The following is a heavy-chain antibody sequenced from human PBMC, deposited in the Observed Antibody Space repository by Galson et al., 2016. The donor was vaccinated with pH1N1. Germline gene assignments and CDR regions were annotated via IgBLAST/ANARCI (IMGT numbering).Heavy chain of an antibody. Sequence: QSGAEVKKPGESLKISCKGSGYSFTSYWIGWVRQMPGKGLEWIAINYPGDSDTTYSPTFQGQVTISADTSTSTAYLQWSTLTASDNAIYYCARYAVTYYYDSSGYPDWYFDLWGRGTLVTVSS. D-gene: IGHD3-22*01. CDR3: ARYAVTYYYDSSGYPDWYFDL. V-gene: IGHV5-51*03. CDR1: GYSFTSYW. CDR2: NYPGDSDT. J-gene: IGHJ2*01.